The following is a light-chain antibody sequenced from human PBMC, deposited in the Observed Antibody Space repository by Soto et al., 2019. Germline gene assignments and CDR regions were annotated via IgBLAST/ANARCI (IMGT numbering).Light chain of an antibody. CDR2: EVS. CDR3: CSYASYARSGTYV. J-gene: IGLJ1*01. V-gene: IGLV2-23*02. Sequence: QSALTQPASVSGSPGQSITISCTGSSRDVGNYNLVSWYQQHPGKAPKLMIYEVSKRPSGTSNRFSGSKSGNTASLTISGLQAEDEADYYGCSYASYARSGTYVLGTGTKVTVL. CDR1: SRDVGNYNL.